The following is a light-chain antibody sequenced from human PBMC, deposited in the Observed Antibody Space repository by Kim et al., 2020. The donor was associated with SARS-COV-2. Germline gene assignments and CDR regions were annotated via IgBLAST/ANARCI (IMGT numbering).Light chain of an antibody. Sequence: SPGESATLSSRTSHSLSSYLAWYQEKPGQAPRLLISDSSHRATGIPARFTGSGSGTDFTLTISSLEPEDSAVYYCQHRADWPPITFGQGTRLEIK. CDR3: QHRADWPPIT. CDR1: HSLSSY. J-gene: IGKJ5*01. CDR2: DSS. V-gene: IGKV3-11*01.